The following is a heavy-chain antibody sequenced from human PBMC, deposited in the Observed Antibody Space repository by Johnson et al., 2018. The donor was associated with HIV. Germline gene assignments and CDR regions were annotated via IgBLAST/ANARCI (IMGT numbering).Heavy chain of an antibody. CDR2: IKQDGSEK. Sequence: VQLVESGGGVVQPGRSLRLSCAASGFTFSSYWMTWVRQAPGKGLEWVANIKQDGSEKYYVDSVKGRFTISRDNAKNSLYLQMNSLRAEDTAVYYCARVKYYGSGHDAFDIWGQGTMVIVSS. CDR1: GFTFSSYW. D-gene: IGHD3-10*01. J-gene: IGHJ3*02. V-gene: IGHV3-7*01. CDR3: ARVKYYGSGHDAFDI.